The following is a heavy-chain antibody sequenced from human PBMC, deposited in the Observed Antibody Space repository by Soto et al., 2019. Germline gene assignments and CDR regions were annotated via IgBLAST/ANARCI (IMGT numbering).Heavy chain of an antibody. J-gene: IGHJ6*04. CDR1: GYTFTSYY. Sequence: GSVKVSCKASGYTFTSYYMPWVRQAPGEGLEWMGIINPSCGSTSYAQKFQGRVTMTRDTSTSTVYMELSSLRPEDTAVYYCAGAGGIVVVPAPYYYYGREVWGEETRFNLSS. D-gene: IGHD2-2*01. CDR2: INPSCGST. V-gene: IGHV1-46*01. CDR3: AGAGGIVVVPAPYYYYGREV.